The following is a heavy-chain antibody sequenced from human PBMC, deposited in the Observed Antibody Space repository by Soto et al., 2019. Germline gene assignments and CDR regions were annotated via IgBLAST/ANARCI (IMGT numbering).Heavy chain of an antibody. CDR1: GGSISSYY. D-gene: IGHD2-21*02. Sequence: QVRLQESGPGLVKPSETLSLTCTVSGGSISSYYWSWIRQPPWKGLEWIGYMYNTGSTVYNPSLKSRVTISVDTSKTQFYLKVNSVTAADTAVYYCARDLWGYCGTDCYPLDVWGQGTTVTVSS. V-gene: IGHV4-59*01. CDR3: ARDLWGYCGTDCYPLDV. J-gene: IGHJ6*02. CDR2: MYNTGST.